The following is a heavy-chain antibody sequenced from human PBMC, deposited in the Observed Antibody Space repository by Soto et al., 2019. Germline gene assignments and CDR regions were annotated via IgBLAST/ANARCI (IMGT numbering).Heavy chain of an antibody. Sequence: QVQLVQSGAEVKKPGSSVKVSCKASGGTFSSYAISWVRQAPGQGLEWMGGIIPIFGTANYAQKFQGRVTITADESTSTDYMELSSLRSEDTAVYYCARDSGYYDSSGYYYFDYWGQGTLVTVSS. J-gene: IGHJ4*02. D-gene: IGHD3-22*01. V-gene: IGHV1-69*01. CDR3: ARDSGYYDSSGYYYFDY. CDR1: GGTFSSYA. CDR2: IIPIFGTA.